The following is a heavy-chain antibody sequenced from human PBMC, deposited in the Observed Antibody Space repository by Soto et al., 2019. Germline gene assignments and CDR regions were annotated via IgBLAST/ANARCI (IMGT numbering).Heavy chain of an antibody. D-gene: IGHD2-21*02. J-gene: IGHJ4*02. V-gene: IGHV2-5*01. CDR1: GFSLSTSGVG. Sequence: QITLKESGPTLVKPTQTLTLTCTFSGFSLSTSGVGVGWIRQPPGKALEWLALIYWNDDKRYSPSLKSRLTITKDTSKNQVVLTMTNMDPVDTATYYCAHRRRERAYCVGDCYPYYFDYWGQGTLVTVSS. CDR3: AHRRRERAYCVGDCYPYYFDY. CDR2: IYWNDDK.